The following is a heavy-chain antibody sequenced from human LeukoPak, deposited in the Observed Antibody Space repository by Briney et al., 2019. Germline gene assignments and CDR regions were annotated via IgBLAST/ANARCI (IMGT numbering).Heavy chain of an antibody. J-gene: IGHJ6*03. CDR1: GYTFTGYY. CDR3: ARGLGTTVTSYYYYYYMDV. V-gene: IGHV1-2*06. CDR2: INPNSGGT. D-gene: IGHD4-17*01. Sequence: GASVKVSCKASGYTFTGYYMHWVRQAPGQGLEWMGRINPNSGGTNFAQKFQGRVSMTRDTSISTAYMELSSLRSEDTAVYYCARGLGTTVTSYYYYYYMDVWGKGTTVTVSS.